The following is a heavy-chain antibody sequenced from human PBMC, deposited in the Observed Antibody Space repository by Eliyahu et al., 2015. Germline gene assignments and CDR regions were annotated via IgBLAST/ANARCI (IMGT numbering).Heavy chain of an antibody. CDR2: ISNDGTTT. J-gene: IGHJ6*02. CDR3: ARAYHYGMDV. V-gene: IGHV3-74*01. CDR1: EFXFSSYW. Sequence: EVQLVESGGGLVQPGGSLRLXCXASEFXFSSYWMHWVREVPGRGLVWVSRISNDGTTTNYADSVKGRFTISRDNAKNTLYLQMNSLRGEDTAVYHCARAYHYGMDVWGQGTTVTVSS.